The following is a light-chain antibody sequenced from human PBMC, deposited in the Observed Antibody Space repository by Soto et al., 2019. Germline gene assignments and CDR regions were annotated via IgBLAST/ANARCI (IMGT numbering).Light chain of an antibody. J-gene: IGKJ5*01. Sequence: EIVLTQSPDTLSLSPGERATLSCRSGQSVSSSYLAWYQQKPGQAPRLLMSAASSMATGIPDRFSGSGSGTDFTLTISRLEAEDFAVYYCQQSSSSPITFGQGTRLEIK. CDR2: AAS. CDR1: QSVSSSY. V-gene: IGKV3-20*01. CDR3: QQSSSSPIT.